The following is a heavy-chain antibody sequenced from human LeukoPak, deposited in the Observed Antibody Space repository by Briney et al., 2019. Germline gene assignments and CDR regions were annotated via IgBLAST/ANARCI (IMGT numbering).Heavy chain of an antibody. D-gene: IGHD2-21*02. CDR2: INSDGSST. CDR1: GFTFSSYW. V-gene: IGHV3-74*01. CDR3: ARGGHIVVVTATTSDAFDI. J-gene: IGHJ3*02. Sequence: GGSLRLSCAASGFTFSSYWMHWVRQAPGKGLVWVSRINSDGSSTSYADSVKGRFTISRDDAKNSLYLQMNSLRAEDTAVYYCARGGHIVVVTATTSDAFDIWGQGTMVTVSS.